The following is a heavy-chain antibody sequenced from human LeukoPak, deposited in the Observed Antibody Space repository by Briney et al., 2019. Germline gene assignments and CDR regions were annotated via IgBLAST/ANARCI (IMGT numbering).Heavy chain of an antibody. J-gene: IGHJ3*02. Sequence: ASVKVSCKASGYTFTSYGISWVRQAPGQGLEWMGWISAYNGNTNYAQKLQGRVTMTTDTSTSTAYMELRSLRSDDTAVYYCASEVVNGETGNAFDIWGQGTMVTVSS. CDR3: ASEVVNGETGNAFDI. CDR2: ISAYNGNT. D-gene: IGHD4-23*01. V-gene: IGHV1-18*01. CDR1: GYTFTSYG.